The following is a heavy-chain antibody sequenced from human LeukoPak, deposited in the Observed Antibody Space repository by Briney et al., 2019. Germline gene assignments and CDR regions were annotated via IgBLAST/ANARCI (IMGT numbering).Heavy chain of an antibody. Sequence: GGSLRLSCAASGFTFSSYGMPWVRQAPGKGLEWVAVISYDGRNKYYADSVKGRFTISRDNSKNTLYLQMNSLRAEDTAVYYCAKDSLRSIFGVVINYDAFDIWGQGTMVTVSS. CDR2: ISYDGRNK. D-gene: IGHD3-3*01. CDR3: AKDSLRSIFGVVINYDAFDI. V-gene: IGHV3-30*18. J-gene: IGHJ3*02. CDR1: GFTFSSYG.